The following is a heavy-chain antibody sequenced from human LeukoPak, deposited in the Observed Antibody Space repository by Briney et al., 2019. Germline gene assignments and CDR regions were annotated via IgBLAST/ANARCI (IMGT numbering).Heavy chain of an antibody. J-gene: IGHJ6*02. CDR2: IYYSGST. D-gene: IGHD3-10*01. CDR1: GGSFSGYY. V-gene: IGHV4-34*01. CDR3: ATISYGSDGMDV. Sequence: SETLSLTCAVYGGSFSGYYWSWIRQPPGKGLEWIGSIYYSGSTYYNPSLKSRVTISVDTSKYQFSLKLGSVTAADTAVYYCATISYGSDGMDVWGQGTTVIVSS.